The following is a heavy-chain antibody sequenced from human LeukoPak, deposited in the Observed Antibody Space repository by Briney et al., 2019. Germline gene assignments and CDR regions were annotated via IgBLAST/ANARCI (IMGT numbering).Heavy chain of an antibody. J-gene: IGHJ4*02. Sequence: GGSLRLSCAASGFTFSSYWMSWVRQAPGKGLEWVANIKQDGSEKYYVDSVKGRFTISRDNSKSTLYLQMNSLRAEDTALYYCAKDMASRDDYSNLFDYWGQGTLVTVSS. D-gene: IGHD4-11*01. CDR1: GFTFSSYW. CDR3: AKDMASRDDYSNLFDY. V-gene: IGHV3-7*01. CDR2: IKQDGSEK.